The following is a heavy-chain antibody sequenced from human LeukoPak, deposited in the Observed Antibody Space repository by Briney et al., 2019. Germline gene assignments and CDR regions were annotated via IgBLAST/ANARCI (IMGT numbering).Heavy chain of an antibody. CDR3: ARVRYGQNTGAFDI. CDR2: IYYSGST. V-gene: IGHV4-59*01. J-gene: IGHJ3*02. Sequence: SETLSLTCTVSGGSISSYYWSWLRQPPGKGLEWIGYIYYSGSTNYNPSLKSRVTISVDTSKNQFSLKLSSVTAADTAVYYCARVRYGQNTGAFDIWGQGTMVTVSS. CDR1: GGSISSYY. D-gene: IGHD4-17*01.